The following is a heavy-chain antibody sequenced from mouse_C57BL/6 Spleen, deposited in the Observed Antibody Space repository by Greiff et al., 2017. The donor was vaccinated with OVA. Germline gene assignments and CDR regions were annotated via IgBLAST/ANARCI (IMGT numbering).Heavy chain of an antibody. CDR1: GYSFTGYY. Sequence: VQLQQSGPELVKPGASVKISCKASGYSFTGYYMNWVKQSPEKSLEWIGEINPSTGGTTYNQKFKAKATLTVDKSSSTAYMQLKSLTSEDSAVYYCARFGDYGLYYAMDYWGQGTSVTVSS. V-gene: IGHV1-42*01. J-gene: IGHJ4*01. D-gene: IGHD2-4*01. CDR3: ARFGDYGLYYAMDY. CDR2: INPSTGGT.